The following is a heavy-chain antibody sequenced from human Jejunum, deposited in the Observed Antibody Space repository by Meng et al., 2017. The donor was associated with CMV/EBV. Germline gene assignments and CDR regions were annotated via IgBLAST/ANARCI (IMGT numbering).Heavy chain of an antibody. D-gene: IGHD1-1*01. Sequence: VTGDAIRSNYWSGSRQPPGKGLEWMGYIYYSGSATYSPSLRSRITISVDTSKNQFSLNLRSVTAADTAMYFCARGLGHASNNSHDSWGQGTLVTVSS. CDR1: GDAIRSNY. J-gene: IGHJ4*02. CDR2: IYYSGSA. V-gene: IGHV4-59*01. CDR3: ARGLGHASNNSHDS.